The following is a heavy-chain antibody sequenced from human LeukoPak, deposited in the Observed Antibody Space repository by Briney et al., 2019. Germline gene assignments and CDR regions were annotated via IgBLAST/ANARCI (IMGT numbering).Heavy chain of an antibody. CDR3: ARGYYDILTGYLNWFDP. V-gene: IGHV4-4*07. J-gene: IGHJ5*02. CDR1: GGSISSYY. D-gene: IGHD3-9*01. CDR2: IYTSGST. Sequence: KTSETLSLTCTVSGGSISSYYWSWIRQPAGKGLEWIGRIYTSGSTNYNPSLKSRVTMSVDTSKNQFSLKLSSVTAADTAVYYCARGYYDILTGYLNWFDPWGQGTLVTVSS.